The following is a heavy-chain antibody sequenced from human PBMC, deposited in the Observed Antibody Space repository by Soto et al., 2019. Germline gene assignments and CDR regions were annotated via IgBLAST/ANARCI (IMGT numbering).Heavy chain of an antibody. V-gene: IGHV4-59*01. Sequence: ASETLSLTCTVSGGSISSSHWSWIRQPPGKGLELIGYISYSGSTNYNPSLKSRLTISVDTSKSQFSLKLSSVTAADTAVYYCARVGYYFDSWGQGTLVTVSS. J-gene: IGHJ4*02. CDR2: ISYSGST. CDR3: ARVGYYFDS. CDR1: GGSISSSH.